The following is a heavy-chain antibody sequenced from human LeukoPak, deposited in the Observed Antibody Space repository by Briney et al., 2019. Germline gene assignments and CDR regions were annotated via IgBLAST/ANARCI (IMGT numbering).Heavy chain of an antibody. CDR2: SNSAGSST. J-gene: IGHJ4*02. CDR3: ARGASGSSWFGGFDF. V-gene: IGHV3-74*01. CDR1: GFTFSSYW. Sequence: GGSLRLSCVASGFTFSSYWMHWVRQAPGKGLVWVSRSNSAGSSTSYAESVKGRLTISRDNAKNMLYLQMNSLRAEDTAVYYCARGASGSSWFGGFDFWGQGTLVTVSS. D-gene: IGHD6-13*01.